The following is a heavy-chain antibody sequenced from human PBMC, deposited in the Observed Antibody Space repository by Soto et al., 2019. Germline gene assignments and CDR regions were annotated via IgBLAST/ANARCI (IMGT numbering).Heavy chain of an antibody. CDR1: GFTFTSYA. J-gene: IGHJ5*02. CDR3: ARVPPWGNSAGDYYIQHYDT. CDR2: INGGSGNT. Sequence: ASVKVSCKSSGFTFTSYAIHWLRQAPGQRPQWMGWINGGSGNTKYSQDFQGRVTFTRDTFATTAYLELSSLRSEDTAVYYCARVPPWGNSAGDYYIQHYDTWGQGTPVTVSS. D-gene: IGHD3-16*01. V-gene: IGHV1-3*01.